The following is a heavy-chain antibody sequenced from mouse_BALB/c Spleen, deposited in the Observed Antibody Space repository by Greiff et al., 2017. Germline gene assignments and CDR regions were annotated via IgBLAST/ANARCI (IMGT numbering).Heavy chain of an antibody. CDR1: GFTFSSFG. D-gene: IGHD2-12*01. CDR3: ARGVKSRVSSYGYFDV. CDR2: ISSGSSTI. Sequence: EVQRVESGGGLVQPGGSLKLSCAASGFTFSSFGMHWVRQAPEKGLEWVAYISSGSSTIYYADTVKGRFTISRDNPKNTLYLQMISLRSEDTAMYYWARGVKSRVSSYGYFDVWGAGTTVTVSS. V-gene: IGHV5-17*02. J-gene: IGHJ1*01.